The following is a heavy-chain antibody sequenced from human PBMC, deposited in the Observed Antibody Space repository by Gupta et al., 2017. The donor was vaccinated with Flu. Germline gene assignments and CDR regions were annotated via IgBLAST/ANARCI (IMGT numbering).Heavy chain of an antibody. V-gene: IGHV3-33*01. CDR2: WPDGKNK. CDR3: VRARGPFDAFDI. Sequence: WPDGKNKYYADSVRGRFTIYSDNSKNTLDLQLTRLRVEDTAVYYCVRARGPFDAFDIWGQGTMVTVSS. D-gene: IGHD3-16*01. J-gene: IGHJ3*02.